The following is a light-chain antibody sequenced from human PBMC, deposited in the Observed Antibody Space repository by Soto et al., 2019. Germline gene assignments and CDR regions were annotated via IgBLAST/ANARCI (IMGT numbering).Light chain of an antibody. Sequence: QSVLTQPASVSGSPGQSITISCTGTSGDIGSYNRVSWYQQHPGKAPKLIIYEVTDRPSGVSNRFTDSKSGNTASLTISGLQAEDAAEYYCSSYTNIKTRACVSGTGTKVTVL. CDR1: SGDIGSYNR. CDR2: EVT. J-gene: IGLJ1*01. V-gene: IGLV2-14*01. CDR3: SSYTNIKTRACV.